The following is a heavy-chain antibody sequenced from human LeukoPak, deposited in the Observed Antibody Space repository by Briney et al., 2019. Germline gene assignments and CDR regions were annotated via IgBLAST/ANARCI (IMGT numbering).Heavy chain of an antibody. J-gene: IGHJ4*02. CDR1: GGTFSRYA. CDR3: AREATSRLTPASAGKDFDY. D-gene: IGHD6-13*01. Sequence: ASVKVSCKASGGTFSRYAISWVRQAPGQGLEWMGVINPRVSTTRYAQKFQGRFTMTRETSTSTVYMDLSSLTSEDTGVYFCAREATSRLTPASAGKDFDYWGQGTLVTVSS. CDR2: INPRVSTT. V-gene: IGHV1-46*01.